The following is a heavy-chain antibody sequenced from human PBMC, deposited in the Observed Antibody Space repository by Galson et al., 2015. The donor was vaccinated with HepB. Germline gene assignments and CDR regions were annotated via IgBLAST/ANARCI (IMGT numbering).Heavy chain of an antibody. CDR2: ISAYNGNT. V-gene: IGHV1-18*01. J-gene: IGHJ6*02. CDR1: GYTFTSYG. CDR3: ARVGVYCGGDCGYYFDYGMDV. Sequence: SVKVSCKASGYTFTSYGISWVRQAPGQGLEWMGWISAYNGNTNYAQKLQGRVTMTTDTSTSTAYMELRSLRSDDTAVYYCARVGVYCGGDCGYYFDYGMDVWGQGTTVTVSS. D-gene: IGHD2-21*02.